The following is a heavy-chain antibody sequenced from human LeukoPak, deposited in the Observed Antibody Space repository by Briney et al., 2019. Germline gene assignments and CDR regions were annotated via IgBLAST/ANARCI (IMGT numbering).Heavy chain of an antibody. CDR3: ATNNYDILTGYYIW. D-gene: IGHD3-9*01. CDR2: ISGSGGST. CDR1: GFTFSSYA. V-gene: IGHV3-23*01. J-gene: IGHJ4*02. Sequence: GGSLRLSCAASGFTFSSYAMSWVRQAPGKGLEWVSAISGSGGSTYYADSVKGRFTISRDNSKNTLYLQMNSLRAEDTAVYYCATNNYDILTGYYIWRGQGTLVTVSS.